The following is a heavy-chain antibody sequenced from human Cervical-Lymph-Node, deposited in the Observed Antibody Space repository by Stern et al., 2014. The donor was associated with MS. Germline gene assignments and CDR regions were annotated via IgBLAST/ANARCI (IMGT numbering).Heavy chain of an antibody. V-gene: IGHV3-66*02. CDR3: ARVDSSGNARTWYYGMDV. D-gene: IGHD3-22*01. Sequence: EVQLVESGGGLVQPGGSLSLSCAASGFTVSSNYMSWVRQAPGKGLEWVSVIYSGGSTYYADSVKGRFTIARDNSKNALYLQMNSLRAEDTAVYYCARVDSSGNARTWYYGMDVWGQGTTVTVSS. CDR2: IYSGGST. CDR1: GFTVSSNY. J-gene: IGHJ6*02.